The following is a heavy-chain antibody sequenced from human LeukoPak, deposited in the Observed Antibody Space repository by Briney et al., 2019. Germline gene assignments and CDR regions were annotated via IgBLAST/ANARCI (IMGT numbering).Heavy chain of an antibody. CDR2: IYYSGST. V-gene: IGHV4-30-4*01. CDR3: ARDLLNEGNHLDY. D-gene: IGHD4-23*01. CDR1: GGSISSGDYY. Sequence: SETLSLTCTVSGGSISSGDYYWSWIRQPPGKGLEWIGYIYYSGSTYHNPSLKSRVTISVDTSKNQFSLKLSSVTAADTAVYYCARDLLNEGNHLDYWGQGTLVTVSS. J-gene: IGHJ4*02.